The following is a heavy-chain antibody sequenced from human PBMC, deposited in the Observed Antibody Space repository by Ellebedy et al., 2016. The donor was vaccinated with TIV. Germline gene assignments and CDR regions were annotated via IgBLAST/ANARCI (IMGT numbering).Heavy chain of an antibody. V-gene: IGHV3-73*01. D-gene: IGHD2-15*01. CDR3: TRLEDIVVVVAAYDY. Sequence: PGGSLRLSCAASGFTFSGSAMHWVRQASGKGLEWVGRIRSKANSYATAYAASVKGRSTISRDDSKNTAYLQMNSLKTEDTAVYYCTRLEDIVVVVAAYDYWGQGTLVTVSS. CDR1: GFTFSGSA. J-gene: IGHJ4*02. CDR2: IRSKANSYAT.